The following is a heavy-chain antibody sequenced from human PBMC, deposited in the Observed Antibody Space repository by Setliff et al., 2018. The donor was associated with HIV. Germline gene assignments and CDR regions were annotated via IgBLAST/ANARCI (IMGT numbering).Heavy chain of an antibody. CDR2: IKPDGSEE. J-gene: IGHJ4*02. D-gene: IGHD2-15*01. CDR3: AKCGGVTCYSASWYFDY. Sequence: GGSLRLSCVASGFRFSSYWMSWVRQAPGKGLEWVANIKPDGSEESYADSVRGRFTISRDNTKNSLYLQMNSLRAEDTAVYYCAKCGGVTCYSASWYFDYWGQGTLVTVSS. V-gene: IGHV3-7*01. CDR1: GFRFSSYW.